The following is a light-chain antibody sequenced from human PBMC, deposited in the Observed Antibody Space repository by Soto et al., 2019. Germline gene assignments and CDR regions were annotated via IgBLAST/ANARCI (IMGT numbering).Light chain of an antibody. CDR3: AAWDDSLNGRYV. Sequence: QSVLTQPPSASGTPGQRVTISCSGSSSNFGSNTVNWYQQLPGTAPKLLIYSNNQRPSGVPDRFSGPKSGTSASLAISGLQSEDEADYYCAAWDDSLNGRYVFGTGTKVTVL. V-gene: IGLV1-44*01. CDR1: SSNFGSNT. CDR2: SNN. J-gene: IGLJ1*01.